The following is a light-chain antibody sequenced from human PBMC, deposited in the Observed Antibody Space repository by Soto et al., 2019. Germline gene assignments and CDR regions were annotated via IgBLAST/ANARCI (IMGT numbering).Light chain of an antibody. J-gene: IGKJ1*01. CDR2: AAS. CDR1: QSISSY. CDR3: QQSYSTPWT. Sequence: DIQMTQSPSSLSASVGDRVTITCRARQSISSYLNWYQQKPGKAPKRLIYAASSLQSGVPSRFSGSGSGTDFPLTISSLPPDDFATYYCQQSYSTPWTFGQGTKVEIK. V-gene: IGKV1-39*01.